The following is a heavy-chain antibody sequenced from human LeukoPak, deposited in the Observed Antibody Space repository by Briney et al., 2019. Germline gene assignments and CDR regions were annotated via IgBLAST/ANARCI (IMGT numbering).Heavy chain of an antibody. Sequence: PGGTLRLSCAASGLTFSSYAMSWVRQAPGKGLEWVSAISGSGGSTYYADSVKGRFTISRDNSKNTLYLQMNSLRAEDTAVYYCAKRRIAAAGTEIDYWGQGTLVTVSS. J-gene: IGHJ4*02. D-gene: IGHD6-13*01. CDR3: AKRRIAAAGTEIDY. V-gene: IGHV3-23*01. CDR1: GLTFSSYA. CDR2: ISGSGGST.